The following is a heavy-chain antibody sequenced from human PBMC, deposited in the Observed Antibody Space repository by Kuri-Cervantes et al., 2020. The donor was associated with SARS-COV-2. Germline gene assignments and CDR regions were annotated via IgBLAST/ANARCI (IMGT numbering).Heavy chain of an antibody. CDR1: AFTFSSCN. V-gene: IGHV3-15*01. J-gene: IGHJ4*02. CDR2: IKSKTDGGTT. D-gene: IGHD4-17*01. CDR3: TTDLHSVTNIFDY. Sequence: GESLKISCAGSAFTFSSCNMFWVRQAPGKGLEWVGRIKSKTDGGTTDYAAPVKGRFTISRDDSKNTLYLQMNSLKTEDTAVYYCTTDLHSVTNIFDYWGQGTLVTSPQ.